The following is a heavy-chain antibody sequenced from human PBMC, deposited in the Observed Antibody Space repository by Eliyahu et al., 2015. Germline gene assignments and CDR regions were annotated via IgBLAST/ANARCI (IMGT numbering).Heavy chain of an antibody. CDR1: GFIFPDFA. V-gene: IGHV3-23*01. CDR3: VKDRRFGTSGTFDS. Sequence: EVLLLESGGGSVQPGGSLRLSCAASGFIFPDFAMNWVRQAPGKGLEWVAAISTYGSVTYYADSVKGRFTISSDNAKNTVFLQMNSLTADDTALYYCVKDRRFGTSGTFDSWGRGTLVTVSA. J-gene: IGHJ4*02. D-gene: IGHD3-16*01. CDR2: ISTYGSVT.